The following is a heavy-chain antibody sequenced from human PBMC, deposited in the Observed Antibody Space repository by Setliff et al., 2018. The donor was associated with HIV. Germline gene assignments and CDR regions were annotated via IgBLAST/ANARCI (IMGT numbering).Heavy chain of an antibody. J-gene: IGHJ5*02. CDR3: ARDFGGYCSSMSCPGLFDP. Sequence: SVKVSCKASGGTFSSYAISWVRQAPGQGLEWMGGIIPISGTVNYAQKFWGRVTITTHESTSTAYMELSSLRSEDTAVYYCARDFGGYCSSMSCPGLFDPWAREPWSPSPQ. D-gene: IGHD2-2*01. CDR1: GGTFSSYA. CDR2: IIPISGTV. V-gene: IGHV1-69*05.